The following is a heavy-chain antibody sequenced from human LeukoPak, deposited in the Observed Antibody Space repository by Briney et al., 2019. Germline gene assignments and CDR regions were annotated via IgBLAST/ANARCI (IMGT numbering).Heavy chain of an antibody. Sequence: PGGSLRLSCAASGFSVNNNYMSWVRQAPGKGLEGVSVLYSDGNTYYADSVEGRFTISRDNSKNTVYLQMNSLRADDTAVYYCARGYGSGWAAGYWGQGTLVTVSS. V-gene: IGHV3-53*01. D-gene: IGHD3-10*01. J-gene: IGHJ4*02. CDR3: ARGYGSGWAAGY. CDR2: LYSDGNT. CDR1: GFSVNNNY.